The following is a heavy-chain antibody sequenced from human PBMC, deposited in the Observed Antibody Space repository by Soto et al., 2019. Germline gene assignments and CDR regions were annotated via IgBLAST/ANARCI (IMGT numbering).Heavy chain of an antibody. CDR3: ARAGYSPYYYYGMDV. CDR2: MNPNSGNT. D-gene: IGHD2-15*01. CDR1: GYTFTSYD. Sequence: ASVKFSCKASGYTFTSYDINWVRQATGQGLEWMGWMNPNSGNTGYAQKFQGRVTMTRNTSISTAYMELSSLRSEDTAVYYCARAGYSPYYYYGMDVWGQGTTVTVSS. J-gene: IGHJ6*02. V-gene: IGHV1-8*01.